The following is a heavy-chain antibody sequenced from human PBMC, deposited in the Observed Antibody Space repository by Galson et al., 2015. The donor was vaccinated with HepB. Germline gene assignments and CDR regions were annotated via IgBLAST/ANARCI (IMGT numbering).Heavy chain of an antibody. Sequence: QSGAEVKKPGESLRISCKGSGYSFTSYWISWVRQMPGKGLEWMGRIDPSDSYTNYSPSFQGHVTIPADKSISTAYLQWSSLKASDTAMYYCARHPYGGSPYWYFDLWGRGTLVTVSS. CDR3: ARHPYGGSPYWYFDL. CDR2: IDPSDSYT. D-gene: IGHD4-23*01. V-gene: IGHV5-10-1*01. CDR1: GYSFTSYW. J-gene: IGHJ2*01.